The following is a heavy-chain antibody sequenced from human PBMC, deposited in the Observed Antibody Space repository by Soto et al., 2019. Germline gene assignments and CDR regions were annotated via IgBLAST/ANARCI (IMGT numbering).Heavy chain of an antibody. J-gene: IGHJ4*02. V-gene: IGHV1-69*01. CDR3: AILTTSGYYPPSDD. CDR2: IIPLFAAP. D-gene: IGHD3-22*01. CDR1: GDSFSSSA. Sequence: QVQLVQSGAEVKKPGSSVKVSCKASGDSFSSSAITWVRQAPGQGLEWMGGIIPLFAAPHYAHRFQDRVTITADESTSTAYMALSSLRSEDTAVYYCAILTTSGYYPPSDDWGQGTLVTVSS.